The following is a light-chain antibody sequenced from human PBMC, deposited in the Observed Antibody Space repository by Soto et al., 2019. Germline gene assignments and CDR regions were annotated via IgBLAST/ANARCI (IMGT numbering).Light chain of an antibody. CDR2: DTS. J-gene: IGKJ1*01. CDR3: QKYNSAPWT. V-gene: IGKV3-15*01. CDR1: QSLSSN. Sequence: EIVLTQSPATLYVSPGERATLSCRASQSLSSNVAWYQQRPRQAPRLLIYDTSSRASDVPARFSGRWSGTEFTLTIASLQSESFEIYYCQKYNSAPWTFGQGTKVEIK.